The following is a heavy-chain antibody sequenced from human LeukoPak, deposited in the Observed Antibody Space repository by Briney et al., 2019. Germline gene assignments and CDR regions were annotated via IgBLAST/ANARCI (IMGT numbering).Heavy chain of an antibody. CDR3: ARGPIGEADY. CDR1: GFTFSSYA. CDR2: LSGSGGST. D-gene: IGHD6-13*01. V-gene: IGHV3-23*01. Sequence: GGSLRLSCAASGFTFSSYAMSWVRQAPGKGLEWVSALSGSGGSTDYADSVKGRFTISRDNSKNTLYLQMNSLRAEDTAVYYCARGPIGEADYWGQGTLVGVSS. J-gene: IGHJ4*02.